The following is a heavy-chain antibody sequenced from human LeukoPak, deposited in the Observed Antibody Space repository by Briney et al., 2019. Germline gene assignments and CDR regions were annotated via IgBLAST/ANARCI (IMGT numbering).Heavy chain of an antibody. J-gene: IGHJ4*02. CDR1: GGSISSGDYY. Sequence: SETLSLTCTVSGGSISSGDYYWSWIRQPPGKGLEWIGYIYYSGSTYYNPSLKSRVTISVDTSKNQFSLKLSSVTAADTAVYYCARAPDSSGFHFYFDYWGQGTLVTVSS. CDR2: IYYSGST. V-gene: IGHV4-30-4*08. CDR3: ARAPDSSGFHFYFDY. D-gene: IGHD3-22*01.